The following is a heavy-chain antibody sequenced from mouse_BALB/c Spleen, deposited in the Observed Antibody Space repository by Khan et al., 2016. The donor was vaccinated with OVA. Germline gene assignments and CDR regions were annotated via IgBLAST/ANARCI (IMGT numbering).Heavy chain of an antibody. CDR2: TNPTNGRT. CDR3: ARIKQIVATYLAY. D-gene: IGHD1-1*01. V-gene: IGHV1S81*02. Sequence: QVQLKQSGAELVKAGASVKMSCKASGYTFTSYWMHWVKQRLGQGLEWFAETNPTNGRTYYNEKFKSKATLTVDKYSSTAYMLLSGRTCEDSAVYSCARIKQIVATYLAYWGQGTTLTVSS. J-gene: IGHJ2*01. CDR1: GYTFTSYW.